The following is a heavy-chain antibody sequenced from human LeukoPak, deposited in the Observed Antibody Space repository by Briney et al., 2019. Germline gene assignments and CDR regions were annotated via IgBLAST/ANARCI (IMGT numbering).Heavy chain of an antibody. V-gene: IGHV3-74*01. Sequence: GGSLRLSCAASEFSFSTFWMHWVRQAPGKGLVRVSRINGDGSTTNYADSVKGRFTISRDNAKNTLYLQMNSLKAEDTAVYYCVRGNPGNFDYWGQGTLVTVSS. CDR1: EFSFSTFW. CDR3: VRGNPGNFDY. J-gene: IGHJ4*02. CDR2: INGDGSTT.